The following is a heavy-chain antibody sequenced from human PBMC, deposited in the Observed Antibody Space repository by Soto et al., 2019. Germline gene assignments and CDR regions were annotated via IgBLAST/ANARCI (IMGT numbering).Heavy chain of an antibody. J-gene: IGHJ6*04. V-gene: IGHV4-31*03. CDR2: IYYSGST. Sequence: SETLSLTCTVSGGSISSGGYYWSWIRQHPGKGLEWIGYIYYSGSTYYNPSLKSRVTISVDTSKTQFSLKLSSVTAADTAVSYWAREAIRLFYGMEVWGKGNTVTV. CDR3: AREAIRLFYGMEV. CDR1: GGSISSGGYY. D-gene: IGHD2-21*01.